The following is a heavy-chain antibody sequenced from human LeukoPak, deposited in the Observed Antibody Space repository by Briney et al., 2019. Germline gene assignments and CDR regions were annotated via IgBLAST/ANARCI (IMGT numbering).Heavy chain of an antibody. Sequence: SETLSLTCTVSGGSISSYYWSWIRQPPGKGLEWIGCIYYSGSTDYNPSLKSRVTISVDTSKNQFSLKLSSVTAAGTAVYYCARGPNYPSPSPFDYWGQGTLVTVSS. CDR2: IYYSGST. CDR1: GGSISSYY. J-gene: IGHJ4*02. CDR3: ARGPNYPSPSPFDY. V-gene: IGHV4-59*08. D-gene: IGHD5-24*01.